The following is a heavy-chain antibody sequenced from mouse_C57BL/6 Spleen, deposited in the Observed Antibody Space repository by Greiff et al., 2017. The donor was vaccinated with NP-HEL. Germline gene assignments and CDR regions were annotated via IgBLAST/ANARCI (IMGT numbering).Heavy chain of an antibody. CDR3: AGHEDHYGSSYPAWFAY. Sequence: VQLQQSGAELVKPGASVKLSCKASGYTFTEYTIHWVKQRSGQGLEWIGWFYPGSGSIKYNEKFKDKATLTADKSSSTVYMELSRLTSEDSAVYVCAGHEDHYGSSYPAWFAYWGQGTLVTVSA. J-gene: IGHJ3*01. D-gene: IGHD1-1*01. V-gene: IGHV1-62-2*01. CDR1: GYTFTEYT. CDR2: FYPGSGSI.